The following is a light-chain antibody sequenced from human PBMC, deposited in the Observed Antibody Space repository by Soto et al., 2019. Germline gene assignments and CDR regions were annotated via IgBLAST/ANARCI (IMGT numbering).Light chain of an antibody. J-gene: IGKJ5*01. Sequence: DIQMTQSPSSLSASVGDRVTIECRASQDISTSLAWFQQEPGKAPRTLIYGATYRQTGVPSKFSGSGSGTHFTLTINSLQPEDFATYYCHQYDTYPITFGQGTRLEIK. CDR3: HQYDTYPIT. V-gene: IGKV1-16*02. CDR2: GAT. CDR1: QDISTS.